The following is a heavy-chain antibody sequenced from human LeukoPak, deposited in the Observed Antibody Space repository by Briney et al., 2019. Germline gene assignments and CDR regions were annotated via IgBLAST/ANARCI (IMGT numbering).Heavy chain of an antibody. CDR2: TYYRSKWYN. CDR1: GDSVSSNSAA. D-gene: IGHD6-19*01. J-gene: IGHJ4*02. V-gene: IGHV6-1*01. Sequence: SQTLSLTCAVSGDSVSSNSAAWNWLRQSPSRGLEWLVRTYYRSKWYNDYAVSAKSRITINPDTSKNQFSLQLNSVTPEDTAVYYCARDSSIAVAGMFDYWGQGTLVTVSS. CDR3: ARDSSIAVAGMFDY.